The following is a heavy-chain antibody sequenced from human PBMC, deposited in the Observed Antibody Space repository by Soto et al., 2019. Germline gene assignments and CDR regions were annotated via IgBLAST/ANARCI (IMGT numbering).Heavy chain of an antibody. CDR3: ATSILHDTAMVTNHYYYGMDV. V-gene: IGHV3-23*01. D-gene: IGHD5-18*01. J-gene: IGHJ6*02. CDR1: GFTFSSYA. Sequence: GGSLRLSCAASGFTFSSYAMSWVRQAPGKGLEWVSAISGSGGSTYYADSVKGRFTISRDNSKNTLYLQMNSLRAEDTAVYYCATSILHDTAMVTNHYYYGMDVWGQGTTVTVSS. CDR2: ISGSGGST.